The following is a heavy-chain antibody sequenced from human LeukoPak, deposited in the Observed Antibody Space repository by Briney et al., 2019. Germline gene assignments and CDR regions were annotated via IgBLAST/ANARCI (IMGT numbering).Heavy chain of an antibody. Sequence: ASVRVSSKASGYTFISYGISWVRQAPGQGLEWMGWISAHNGNTDYAQKLQGRVTMTTDTSTSTAYMELRSLRSDDTAVYYCARVGIQLWLLDYWGQGTLVTVSS. V-gene: IGHV1-18*01. CDR2: ISAHNGNT. D-gene: IGHD5-18*01. CDR3: ARVGIQLWLLDY. CDR1: GYTFISYG. J-gene: IGHJ4*02.